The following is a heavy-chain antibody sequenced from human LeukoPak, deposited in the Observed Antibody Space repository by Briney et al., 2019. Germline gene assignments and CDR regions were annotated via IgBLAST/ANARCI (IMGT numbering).Heavy chain of an antibody. CDR3: ARIRRYFDWSPPDY. D-gene: IGHD3-9*01. CDR1: GGSISSSSYY. Sequence: SETLSLTCTVSGGSISSSSYYWGWIRQPPGKGLEWIGSIYYSGSTYYNPSLKSRVTISVDTSKNQFSLKLSSVTAADTAVYYCARIRRYFDWSPPDYWGQGTLVTVSS. CDR2: IYYSGST. J-gene: IGHJ4*02. V-gene: IGHV4-39*07.